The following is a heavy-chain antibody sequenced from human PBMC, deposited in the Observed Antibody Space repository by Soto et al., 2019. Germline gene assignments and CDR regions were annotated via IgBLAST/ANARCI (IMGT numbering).Heavy chain of an antibody. V-gene: IGHV1-69*08. CDR3: ARDCSGGSCYGY. CDR1: GGTFSSYT. J-gene: IGHJ4*02. D-gene: IGHD2-15*01. CDR2: IIPILGIA. Sequence: QVQLVQSGAEVKKPGSSVKVSCKASGGTFSSYTISWVRQAPGQGLEWMGRIIPILGIANYAQKFQGRVTITADKYTSTAYMELSSLRSEDTAVYYCARDCSGGSCYGYWGQGTLVTVSS.